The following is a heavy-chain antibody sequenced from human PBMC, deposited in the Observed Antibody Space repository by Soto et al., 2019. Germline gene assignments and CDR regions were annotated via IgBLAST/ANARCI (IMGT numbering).Heavy chain of an antibody. CDR2: INHSGST. CDR1: GGSVSGYY. CDR3: ARGLYGVVVPADIRPEPWFDP. V-gene: IGHV4-34*01. Sequence: KASETRSLTWAVYGGSVSGYYWSWIRQPPGKGREWIGEINHSGSTNYNPSLKSRVTISVYTSKHQFSLKLSSVTAADTAVYYCARGLYGVVVPADIRPEPWFDPWGQGTLVTSPQ. J-gene: IGHJ5*02. D-gene: IGHD2-2*01.